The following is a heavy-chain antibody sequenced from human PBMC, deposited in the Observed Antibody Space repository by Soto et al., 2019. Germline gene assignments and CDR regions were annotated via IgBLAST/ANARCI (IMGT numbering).Heavy chain of an antibody. CDR2: IESDGSSA. CDR1: GFTFSNYW. CDR3: ARISSGWYTGVDY. V-gene: IGHV3-74*01. Sequence: EVQLVESGGGLVQPGGSLRLSCAASGFTFSNYWMHWVRQAPEKGLVWVSRIESDGSSASYADSVKGRFTIFRDNAKNTLYLQMNSLRAEDTAVYYCARISSGWYTGVDYWGQGTLVTVSS. J-gene: IGHJ4*02. D-gene: IGHD6-19*01.